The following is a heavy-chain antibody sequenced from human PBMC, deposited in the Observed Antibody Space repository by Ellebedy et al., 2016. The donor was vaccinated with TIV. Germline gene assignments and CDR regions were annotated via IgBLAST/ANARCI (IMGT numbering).Heavy chain of an antibody. CDR3: TRRGYDFWSGYYFDY. D-gene: IGHD3-3*01. CDR1: GFTFSNAW. CDR2: IRSKAYGGTT. J-gene: IGHJ4*02. Sequence: GESLKISCAASGFTFSNAWMSWVRQAPGKGLEWVGFIRSKAYGGTTEYAASVKGRFTISRDDSKSIAYLQMNSLKTEDTAVYYCTRRGYDFWSGYYFDYWGQGTLVTVSS. V-gene: IGHV3-49*04.